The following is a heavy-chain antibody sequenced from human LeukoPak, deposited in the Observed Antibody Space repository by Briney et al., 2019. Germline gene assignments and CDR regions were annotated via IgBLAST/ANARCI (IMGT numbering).Heavy chain of an antibody. D-gene: IGHD2-21*02. CDR1: GFTFSGSA. CDR3: ARTYCGGDCFSLD. CDR2: IKNKADSYAT. V-gene: IGHV3-73*01. Sequence: PGESLRLSCAASGFTFSGSAMNWVRQASGKGLEWIGHIKNKADSYATAYAASVKGRFTISRDDAESTAYLQMNSLKSEDTAIYYCARTYCGGDCFSLDWGQGTLVTVSS. J-gene: IGHJ4*02.